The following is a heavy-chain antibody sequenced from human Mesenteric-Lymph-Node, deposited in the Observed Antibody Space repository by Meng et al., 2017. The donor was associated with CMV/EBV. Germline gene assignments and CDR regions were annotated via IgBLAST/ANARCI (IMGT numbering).Heavy chain of an antibody. CDR3: AREGIAFDY. Sequence: GESLKISCAASGFTFSSYGMHWVRQAPGKGLEWVAFIRYDGSNKYYADSVKGRFTISRDNSMDTLYLHINSLRPEDTAVYYCAREGIAFDYWGQGTLVTVSS. CDR2: IRYDGSNK. J-gene: IGHJ4*02. D-gene: IGHD1-26*01. CDR1: GFTFSSYG. V-gene: IGHV3-30*02.